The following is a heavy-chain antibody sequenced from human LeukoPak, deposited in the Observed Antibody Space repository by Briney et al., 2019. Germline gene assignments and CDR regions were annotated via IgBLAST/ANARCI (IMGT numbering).Heavy chain of an antibody. D-gene: IGHD6-13*01. Sequence: PGGSLRLSCAASGFTFSSYSMNWVRQAPGKGLEWVSSISSSSSYIYYADSVKGRFTISRDNAKNSLYLQMNSLRAEDTAVYYCARGPQQLVLLRWFDPWGQGTLVTVSS. CDR3: ARGPQQLVLLRWFDP. CDR1: GFTFSSYS. V-gene: IGHV3-21*01. J-gene: IGHJ5*02. CDR2: ISSSSSYI.